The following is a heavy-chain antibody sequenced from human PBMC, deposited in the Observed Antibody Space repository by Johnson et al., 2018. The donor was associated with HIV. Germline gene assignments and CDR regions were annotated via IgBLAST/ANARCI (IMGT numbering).Heavy chain of an antibody. CDR3: TTDYHVVFGGFDI. Sequence: VKLVESGGGLVKPGGSLRLSCAASGFTLSNAWMSWVRQAPGKGLEWVGRIKSKTDGGTTDYAAPVKGRFTISRDDSKNTLYLQMTSLKTEDTAVYYCTTDYHVVFGGFDIWGQGTMVTVSS. V-gene: IGHV3-15*01. D-gene: IGHD4-23*01. J-gene: IGHJ3*02. CDR1: GFTLSNAW. CDR2: IKSKTDGGTT.